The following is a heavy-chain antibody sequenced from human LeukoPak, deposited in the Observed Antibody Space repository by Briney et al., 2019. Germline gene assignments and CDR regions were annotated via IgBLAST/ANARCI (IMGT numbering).Heavy chain of an antibody. CDR1: GFSVSNNY. CDR3: ARDPPGIAASGTYY. CDR2: IYSRGGT. Sequence: GGSLRLSCAVSGFSVSNNYMNWVRQAPGKGLEWVSLIYSRGGTSYADSVKGRFIISRDSSKNTLFLQMNSLRVEDTAVYYCARDPPGIAASGTYYWGQGTLVTVSS. V-gene: IGHV3-53*01. J-gene: IGHJ4*02. D-gene: IGHD6-13*01.